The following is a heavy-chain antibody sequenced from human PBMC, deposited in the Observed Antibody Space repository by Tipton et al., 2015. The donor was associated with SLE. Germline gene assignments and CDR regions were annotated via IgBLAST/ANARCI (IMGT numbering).Heavy chain of an antibody. Sequence: GSLRLSCAASGFTFSSYAMSWVRQAPGKGLEWVSAIRGSGGSTYYADSVKGRFTISRDNSKNTLYLQMNSLRAEDTAVYYCAKDKGAGLRFFDYWGQGTLVTVSS. CDR3: AKDKGAGLRFFDY. J-gene: IGHJ4*02. CDR1: GFTFSSYA. D-gene: IGHD5-12*01. V-gene: IGHV3-23*01. CDR2: IRGSGGST.